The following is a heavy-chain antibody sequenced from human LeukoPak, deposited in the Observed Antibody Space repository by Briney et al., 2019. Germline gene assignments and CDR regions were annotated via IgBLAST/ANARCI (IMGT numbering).Heavy chain of an antibody. D-gene: IGHD4-11*01. CDR2: IYYSGST. Sequence: SETLSLTCTVSGGSISSSSYYWGWIRQPPGKGLEWIGSIYYSGSTYYNPSLKSRVTISVDTSKNQFSLKLSSVTAADTAVYYCARQYYSTPFFDYWGRGTLVTVSS. CDR1: GGSISSSSYY. CDR3: ARQYYSTPFFDY. J-gene: IGHJ4*02. V-gene: IGHV4-39*01.